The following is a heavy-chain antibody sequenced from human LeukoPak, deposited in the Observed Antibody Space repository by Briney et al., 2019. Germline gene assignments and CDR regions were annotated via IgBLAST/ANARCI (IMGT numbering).Heavy chain of an antibody. V-gene: IGHV3-53*01. CDR2: IYSGGST. Sequence: GGSLRLSCAASGFTVSSNYMSWVRQAPGKGLEWVSVIYSGGSTYYADSVKGRFTISRDNSKNTLYLQMNSLRAEDTAVYYCARFAYDSGSLSWGQGALVTVSS. CDR3: ARFAYDSGSLS. J-gene: IGHJ5*02. CDR1: GFTVSSNY. D-gene: IGHD3-10*01.